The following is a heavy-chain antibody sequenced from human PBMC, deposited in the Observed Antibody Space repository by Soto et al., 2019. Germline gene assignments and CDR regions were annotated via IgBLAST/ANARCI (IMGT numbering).Heavy chain of an antibody. Sequence: SETLSLTCAVYGGSFSGYYWSCIRQPPGKGLEGIGGSNHSGSTNYNPSLKSRVTISVDTSKNQFSLKLSSVTAADTAVYYCARGRNCSGGSCPAHFDYWGQGTLVTVYS. CDR2: SNHSGST. CDR3: ARGRNCSGGSCPAHFDY. CDR1: GGSFSGYY. J-gene: IGHJ4*02. V-gene: IGHV4-34*01. D-gene: IGHD2-15*01.